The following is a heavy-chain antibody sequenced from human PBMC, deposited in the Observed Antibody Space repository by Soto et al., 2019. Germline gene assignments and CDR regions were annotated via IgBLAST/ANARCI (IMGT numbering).Heavy chain of an antibody. D-gene: IGHD6-6*01. CDR3: VRVISSSSSLGLPYYYYGMDV. V-gene: IGHV4-39*01. J-gene: IGHJ6*02. CDR1: VASTSGLSYY. CDR2: IYFSGST. Sequence: WGTRPPPSTVSVASTSGLSYYWGWIRQPPGEGLEWVGSIYFSGSTYFNQSLDSRITLTVDTSRSQFSLKLSSVTAADTAAYYCVRVISSSSSLGLPYYYYGMDVWGQGTTVTVSS.